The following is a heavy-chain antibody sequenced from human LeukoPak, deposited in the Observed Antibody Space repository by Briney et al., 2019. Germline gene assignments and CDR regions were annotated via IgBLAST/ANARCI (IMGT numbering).Heavy chain of an antibody. V-gene: IGHV3-23*01. Sequence: GGSLRLSCAASGFGFGNSAMSWVRQAPGKGLEWVSVISNGGGSTQYADSVKGRFTISRDNSKNTVYLQMNSLRDEDTAVYYCAKDLGGMIRGVVMNWGQGTLVTVSS. CDR1: GFGFGNSA. CDR2: ISNGGGST. CDR3: AKDLGGMIRGVVMN. D-gene: IGHD3-10*01. J-gene: IGHJ4*02.